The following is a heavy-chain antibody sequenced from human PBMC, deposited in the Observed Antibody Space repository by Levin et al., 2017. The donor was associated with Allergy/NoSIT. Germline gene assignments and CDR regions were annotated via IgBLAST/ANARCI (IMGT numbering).Heavy chain of an antibody. D-gene: IGHD3-3*01. CDR1: GFSFSIYG. J-gene: IGHJ4*02. Sequence: PGGSLRLSCAASGFSFSIYGMHWVRQAPGKGLEWVAVISSDGSNDYYADSVKGRFTISRDNSKNTLYLQMNSLRGEDTAVYYCAKDLVTGRLLEWFSSAIDYWGQGTVVTVSS. CDR3: AKDLVTGRLLEWFSSAIDY. V-gene: IGHV3-30*18. CDR2: ISSDGSND.